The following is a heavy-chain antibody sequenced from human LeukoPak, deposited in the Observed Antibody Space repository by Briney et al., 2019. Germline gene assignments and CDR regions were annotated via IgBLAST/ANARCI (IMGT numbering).Heavy chain of an antibody. J-gene: IGHJ4*02. Sequence: ASVKVSCKASGYTFTSYYIHWVRQAPGQGLEWMGIINPSGGTTSYAQKFQGRVTMTRDTSTSTVYMELSSLRSEDTAVYYGARGYSYGYFFYWGQGTLVTVSS. D-gene: IGHD5-18*01. CDR1: GYTFTSYY. CDR3: ARGYSYGYFFY. CDR2: INPSGGTT. V-gene: IGHV1-46*01.